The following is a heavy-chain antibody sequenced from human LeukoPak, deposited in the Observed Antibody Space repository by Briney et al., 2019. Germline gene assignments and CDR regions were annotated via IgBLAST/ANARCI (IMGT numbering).Heavy chain of an antibody. D-gene: IGHD3-22*01. CDR2: IWYDGSNK. V-gene: IGHV3-33*08. CDR1: GFTFSDSA. J-gene: IGHJ6*02. CDR3: ARDFGDYYDSSGYLDYGMEV. Sequence: GGSLRLSCAASGFTFSDSAMHWVRQAPGKGLEWVAVIWYDGSNKYYAGSVKGRFTISRDNSKNTLYLQMNSLRAEDTAVYYCARDFGDYYDSSGYLDYGMEVWGQGTTVTVSS.